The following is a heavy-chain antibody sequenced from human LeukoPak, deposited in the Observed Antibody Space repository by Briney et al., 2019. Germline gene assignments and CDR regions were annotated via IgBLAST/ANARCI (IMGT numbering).Heavy chain of an antibody. V-gene: IGHV4-34*01. CDR1: SGSLINYY. J-gene: IGHJ5*02. CDR3: AMVLWQSGRPGP. CDR2: IDHIGNA. Sequence: SETLSLTCAVYSGSLINYYWSWIRQPPGKGLEWIGDIDHIGNANYNPALKSRVIMSIDTSRNQFSLQINSVTASDTAVYYCAMVLWQSGRPGPWDQGSLVIVSS. D-gene: IGHD4/OR15-4a*01.